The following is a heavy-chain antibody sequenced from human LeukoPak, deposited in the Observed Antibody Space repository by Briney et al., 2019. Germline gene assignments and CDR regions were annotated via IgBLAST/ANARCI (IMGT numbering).Heavy chain of an antibody. Sequence: PSETLSLTCTGSGGSISGYYWNWIRQPPGKGLEWGGYIYYMGSTNYNPSLKSRVTVSVDTSENQFSLKLSSVTAADTAVYYCARHEYNYGSGTYYYYGMDVWGQGTTVTVSS. D-gene: IGHD3-10*01. CDR1: GGSISGYY. J-gene: IGHJ6*02. CDR2: IYYMGST. V-gene: IGHV4-59*08. CDR3: ARHEYNYGSGTYYYYGMDV.